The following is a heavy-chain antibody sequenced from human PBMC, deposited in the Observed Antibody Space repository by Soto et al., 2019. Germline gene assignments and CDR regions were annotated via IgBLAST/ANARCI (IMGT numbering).Heavy chain of an antibody. Sequence: ASVKVSCKASGGTFSRYALNWVRQAPGQGPEWMGGIVPMFGKANYAQKFQGRVTITADESTSTAYIELSSLRSEDTAMYYCARGLDYDSSAFYFFFWGQGTLVTVSS. CDR2: IVPMFGKA. CDR1: GGTFSRYA. D-gene: IGHD3-22*01. V-gene: IGHV1-69*13. J-gene: IGHJ4*02. CDR3: ARGLDYDSSAFYFFF.